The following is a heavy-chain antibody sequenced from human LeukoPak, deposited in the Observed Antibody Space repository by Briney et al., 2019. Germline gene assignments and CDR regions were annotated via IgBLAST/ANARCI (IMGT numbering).Heavy chain of an antibody. V-gene: IGHV4-34*01. CDR2: INHSGST. CDR3: ARESSTSCDY. J-gene: IGHJ4*02. CDR1: GGSFSGYY. D-gene: IGHD2-2*01. Sequence: PSETLSLTCAVYGGSFSGYYWSWIRQPPGKGLEWIGEINHSGSTNYNPSLKSQVTISVDTSKNQFSLKLSSVTAADTAVYYCARESSTSCDYWGQGTLVTVSS.